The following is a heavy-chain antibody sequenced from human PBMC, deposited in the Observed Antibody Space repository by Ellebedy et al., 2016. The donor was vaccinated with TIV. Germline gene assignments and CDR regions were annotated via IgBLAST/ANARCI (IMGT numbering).Heavy chain of an antibody. D-gene: IGHD6-19*01. J-gene: IGHJ6*02. CDR1: GYTFSSYG. V-gene: IGHV1-18*01. CDR2: ISAYNGNT. Sequence: ASVKVSXXASGYTFSSYGISWVRQAPGQGLEWMGWISAYNGNTNYAQKLQGRVTLTRDTSTSTAYMELRSLRSDDTAVYYCARGLIGSGYGMDVWGQGTTVTVSS. CDR3: ARGLIGSGYGMDV.